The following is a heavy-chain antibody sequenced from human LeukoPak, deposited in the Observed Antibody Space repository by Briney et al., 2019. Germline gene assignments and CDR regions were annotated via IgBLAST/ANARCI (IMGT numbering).Heavy chain of an antibody. J-gene: IGHJ1*01. D-gene: IGHD4-17*01. V-gene: IGHV1-2*06. Sequence: ASVKVSCKASGYTFTGYYMHWVRQAPGQGLEWMGRINPNSGGTNYAQKFQGRVTMTRGTSISTAYMELSRLRSDDTAVYYCARAYLSTVTTVLIAEYFQHWGQGTLVTVSS. CDR3: ARAYLSTVTTVLIAEYFQH. CDR1: GYTFTGYY. CDR2: INPNSGGT.